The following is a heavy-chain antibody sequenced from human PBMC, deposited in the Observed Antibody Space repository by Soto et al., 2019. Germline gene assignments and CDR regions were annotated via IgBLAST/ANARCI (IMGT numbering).Heavy chain of an antibody. J-gene: IGHJ6*02. V-gene: IGHV3-48*03. D-gene: IGHD3-3*01. CDR3: ASRAAYYDFWSGPTWSYGMDA. CDR2: ISSSGSTI. CDR1: GFTFSSYE. Sequence: GGSLRLSCAASGFTFSSYEMNWVRQAPGKGLEWVSYISSSGSTIYYADSVKGRFTISRDNAKNSLYLQMNSLRAEDTAVYYCASRAAYYDFWSGPTWSYGMDAWGQGTTATVS.